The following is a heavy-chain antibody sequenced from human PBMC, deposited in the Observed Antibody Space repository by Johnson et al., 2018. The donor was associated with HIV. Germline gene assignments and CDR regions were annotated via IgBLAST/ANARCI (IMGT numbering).Heavy chain of an antibody. CDR3: AKDVEYYDANDAFDI. Sequence: VQLVESGGGLVQPGGSLRLSCAASGFTFSTYDMYWVRQATGKGLEWVSTIGTAGDTYYAGSVKGRFTISRENANNSLYLQMNSLRAEDTALYYCAKDVEYYDANDAFDIWGQGTMVTVSS. V-gene: IGHV3-13*01. CDR1: GFTFSTYD. J-gene: IGHJ3*02. CDR2: IGTAGDT. D-gene: IGHD3-22*01.